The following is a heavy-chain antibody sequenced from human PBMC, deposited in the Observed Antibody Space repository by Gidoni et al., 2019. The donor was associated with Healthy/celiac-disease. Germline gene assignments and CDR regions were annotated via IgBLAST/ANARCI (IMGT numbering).Heavy chain of an antibody. V-gene: IGHV4-34*01. CDR1: GGSFSGYY. CDR2: INHSGST. J-gene: IGHJ3*02. Sequence: QVQLQQWGAGLLKPSETLSLTCAVYGGSFSGYYWSWIRQPPGKGMEWSGEINHSGSTNYNPSLKSRVTISVDTSKNQFSLKLSSVTAADTAVYYCARPGTSSAFDIWGQGTMVTVSS. CDR3: ARPGTSSAFDI.